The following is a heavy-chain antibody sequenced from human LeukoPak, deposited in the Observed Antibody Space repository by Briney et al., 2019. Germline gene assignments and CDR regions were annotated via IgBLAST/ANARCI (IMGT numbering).Heavy chain of an antibody. CDR3: VGQLLRAV. V-gene: IGHV3-7*01. D-gene: IGHD2-2*01. J-gene: IGHJ6*04. CDR2: IKEEGSVQ. Sequence: GGSLSLSCTASGFPVRGDWISWVRQAPGEGLEWVANIKEEGSVQDYADSVKGRFTISRDNAKNSLYLQMNSLRVDDTAVYYCVGQLLRAVWGKGTTVTVSS. CDR1: GFPVRGDW.